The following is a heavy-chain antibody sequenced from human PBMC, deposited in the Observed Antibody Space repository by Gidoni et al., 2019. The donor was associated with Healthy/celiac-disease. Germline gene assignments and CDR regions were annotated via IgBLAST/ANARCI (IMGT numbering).Heavy chain of an antibody. D-gene: IGHD2-21*02. V-gene: IGHV4-59*01. CDR1: GGSISSYY. J-gene: IGHJ4*02. CDR2: IYYRGGT. Sequence: QVQLQESGPGLVKPSETLSLTGTVSGGSISSYYWSWIRQPPGQGLEWIGDIYYRGGTNYTPSLKSRVTISVDTSKNQFSLKLSSVTAADTALYYCATLTCGGDCYYVPPNYYFDYWGQGTLVTVSS. CDR3: ATLTCGGDCYYVPPNYYFDY.